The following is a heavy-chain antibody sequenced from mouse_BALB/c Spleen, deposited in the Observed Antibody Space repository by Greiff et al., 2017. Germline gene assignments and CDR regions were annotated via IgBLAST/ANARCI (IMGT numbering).Heavy chain of an antibody. CDR3: TRDYYGSSYGAMDY. Sequence: EVKLVESGTVLARPGASVKMSCKASGYTFTSYWMHWVKQRPGQGLEWIGAIYPGNSDTSYNQKFKGKAKLTAVTSTSTAYMELSSLTNEDSAVYYCTRDYYGSSYGAMDYWGQGTSVTVSS. V-gene: IGHV1-5*01. CDR1: GYTFTSYW. CDR2: IYPGNSDT. D-gene: IGHD1-1*01. J-gene: IGHJ4*01.